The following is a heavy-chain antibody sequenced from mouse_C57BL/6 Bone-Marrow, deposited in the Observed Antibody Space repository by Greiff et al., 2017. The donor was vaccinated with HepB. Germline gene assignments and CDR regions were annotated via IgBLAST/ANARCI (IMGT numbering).Heavy chain of an antibody. CDR3: ARLSWFAY. V-gene: IGHV1-26*01. CDR2: INPNNGGT. CDR1: GYTFTDYY. Sequence: EVQLQQSGPELVKPGASVKISCKASGYTFTDYYMNWVKQSHGKSLEWIGDINPNNGGTSYNQKFKGKATLTVDKSSSTAYMELRSRTSEDSAVYYCARLSWFAYWGQGTLVTVSA. J-gene: IGHJ3*01.